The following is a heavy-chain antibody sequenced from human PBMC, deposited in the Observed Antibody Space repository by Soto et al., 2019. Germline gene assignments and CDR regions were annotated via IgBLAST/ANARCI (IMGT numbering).Heavy chain of an antibody. CDR1: GFTFTSAW. CDR2: IKSKTDGGTV. V-gene: IGHV3-15*07. Sequence: PGGSLRLSCAASGFTFTSAWINWVRQAPGKGLEWAGRIKSKTDGGTVDYGAPVKGRFTISGDDSKNTAYLQMNSLRNEDTAVYYCTTAERGGSYYSDYWGQGTLVTVSS. CDR3: TTAERGGSYYSDY. J-gene: IGHJ4*02. D-gene: IGHD1-26*01.